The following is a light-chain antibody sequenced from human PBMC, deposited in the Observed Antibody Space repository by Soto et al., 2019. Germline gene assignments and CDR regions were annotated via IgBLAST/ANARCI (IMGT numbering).Light chain of an antibody. V-gene: IGKV3D-15*01. CDR3: QQYNSYSLT. CDR1: QSVATN. CDR2: DAS. Sequence: EIVMTQSPATLSVSPGERATLSCRASQSVATNLAWYQQKPGQAPRLLIYDASNRATGIPARFSGGGSGTEFTLTISSLQPDDFATYYCQQYNSYSLTFGGGTKVDIK. J-gene: IGKJ4*01.